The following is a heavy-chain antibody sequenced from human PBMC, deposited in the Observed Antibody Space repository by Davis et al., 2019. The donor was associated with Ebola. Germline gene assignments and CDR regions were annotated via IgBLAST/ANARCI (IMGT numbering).Heavy chain of an antibody. D-gene: IGHD1-26*01. V-gene: IGHV3-23*01. Sequence: GGSLTLSCAASGFTFSDSPMTWIRQSSGKGLEWVSTIGVNAVETFYADSVKGRFTISRDNSKNTVYLQMNSLRDEDTAVYFCGPTGRLTYGIDVWGQGTTVTVSS. CDR2: IGVNAVET. CDR3: GPTGRLTYGIDV. J-gene: IGHJ6*02. CDR1: GFTFSDSP.